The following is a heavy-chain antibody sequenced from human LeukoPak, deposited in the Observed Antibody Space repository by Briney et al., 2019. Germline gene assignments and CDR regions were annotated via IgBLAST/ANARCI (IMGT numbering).Heavy chain of an antibody. Sequence: GGTLRLSCAASGFSFDTDSMNWYRQAPGKGLEWVAYISFSSTTIFYADFVKGRFTISRDNAQNSLYLQMSSLRAEDTAVYFCARVPHDYSDYVAYWGQGTLVTVSS. CDR2: ISFSSTTI. CDR3: ARVPHDYSDYVAY. D-gene: IGHD4-11*01. V-gene: IGHV3-48*04. J-gene: IGHJ4*02. CDR1: GFSFDTDS.